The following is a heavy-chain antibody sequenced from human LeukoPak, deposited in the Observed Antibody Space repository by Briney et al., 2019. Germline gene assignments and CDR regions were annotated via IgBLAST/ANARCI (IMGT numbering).Heavy chain of an antibody. D-gene: IGHD2-8*01. J-gene: IGHJ6*02. V-gene: IGHV4-31*03. Sequence: PSQTLSLTCTVSGGSISRGGYYWSWIRHHPGKGLEWIGYIYYSGSTYYNPSLKSRVTISVDTSKNQFSLKLSSVTAADTAVYYCARDRVGLTYYGMDVWGQGTTVTVSS. CDR2: IYYSGST. CDR1: GGSISRGGYY. CDR3: ARDRVGLTYYGMDV.